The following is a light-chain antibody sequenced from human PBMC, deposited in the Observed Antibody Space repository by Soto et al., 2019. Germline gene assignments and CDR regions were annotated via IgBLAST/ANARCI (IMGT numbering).Light chain of an antibody. V-gene: IGKV1-39*01. CDR2: AAS. J-gene: IGKJ1*01. CDR1: QSISSY. CDR3: QQSYSTPRT. Sequence: DIRMYKSPPALSASVGDRVTITCRASQSISSYLNWYQQKPGKAPKLLIYAASSLQSGVPSRFSGSGSGTDFTLTISSLQPEDFATYYCQQSYSTPRTFGQGTKVDI.